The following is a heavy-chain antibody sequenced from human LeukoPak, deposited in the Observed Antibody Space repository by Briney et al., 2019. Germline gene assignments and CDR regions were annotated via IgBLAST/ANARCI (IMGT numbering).Heavy chain of an antibody. J-gene: IGHJ4*02. CDR3: ARRVVIAALGY. CDR2: INHSGST. Sequence: SETLSLTCAVSGVSVSSGSYYWTWIRQPPGKGLEWIGEINHSGSTNYNPSLKSRVTISVDTTKNQFSLKLTSVTAADTAVYYCARRVVIAALGYWGQGNLVTVSS. D-gene: IGHD2-15*01. V-gene: IGHV4-34*01. CDR1: GVSVSSGSYY.